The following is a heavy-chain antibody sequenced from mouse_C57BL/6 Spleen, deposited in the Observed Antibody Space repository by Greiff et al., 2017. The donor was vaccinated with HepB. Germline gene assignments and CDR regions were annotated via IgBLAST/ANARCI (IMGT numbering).Heavy chain of an antibody. Sequence: VQLQQSGPGLVQPSQSLSITCTVSGFSLTSYGVHWVRQSPGKGLEWLGVIWSGGSTDYYAAFISRLSISKENSKSQVFFRMNSLQAADIAIYYCARKGYVSSYVIAMDYWGQGTSVTVSS. D-gene: IGHD1-1*01. CDR1: GFSLTSYG. CDR3: ARKGYVSSYVIAMDY. V-gene: IGHV2-2*01. CDR2: IWSGGST. J-gene: IGHJ4*01.